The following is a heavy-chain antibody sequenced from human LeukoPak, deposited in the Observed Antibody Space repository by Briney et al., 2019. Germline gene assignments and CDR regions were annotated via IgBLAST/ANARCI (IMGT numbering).Heavy chain of an antibody. J-gene: IGHJ4*02. CDR3: AKEGIRGSGSYYNVKDY. Sequence: PGGSLRLSCAASGFTFSSYAMSWVRQAPGKGLEWVSVISASGAGGTYYADYVQGRFTISRDNSKNTLYLQMNSLRAEDTAVYYCAKEGIRGSGSYYNVKDYWGQGTLVTVSS. CDR1: GFTFSSYA. CDR2: ISASGAGGT. D-gene: IGHD3-10*01. V-gene: IGHV3-23*01.